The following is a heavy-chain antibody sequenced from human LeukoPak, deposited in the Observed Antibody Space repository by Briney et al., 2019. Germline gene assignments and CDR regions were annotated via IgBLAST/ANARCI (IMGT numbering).Heavy chain of an antibody. J-gene: IGHJ4*02. Sequence: GGSLRLSCAASGFTFSSYWMSWVRQAPGKGLEWVANIKQDGSEKYYVDSVKGRFTISRDNAKNSLYLQMSSLRADDTAVYYCARDLRWATVGDNKNFWGQGTLVTVSS. V-gene: IGHV3-7*03. CDR2: IKQDGSEK. D-gene: IGHD1-26*01. CDR3: ARDLRWATVGDNKNF. CDR1: GFTFSSYW.